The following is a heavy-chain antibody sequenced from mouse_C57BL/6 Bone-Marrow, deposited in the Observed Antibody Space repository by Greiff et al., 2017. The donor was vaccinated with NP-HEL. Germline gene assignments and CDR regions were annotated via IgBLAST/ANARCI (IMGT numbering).Heavy chain of an antibody. CDR3: AREDDGSSWYFDV. CDR1: GYTFTDYY. Sequence: EVQLQQSGPELVKPGASVKISCKASGYTFTDYYMNWVKQSHGKSLEWIGDINPNNGGTSYNQKFKGKATLTVDKSSSTAYMELRSLTSEDSAVYYCAREDDGSSWYFDVWGTGTTVTVSS. D-gene: IGHD1-1*01. CDR2: INPNNGGT. J-gene: IGHJ1*03. V-gene: IGHV1-26*01.